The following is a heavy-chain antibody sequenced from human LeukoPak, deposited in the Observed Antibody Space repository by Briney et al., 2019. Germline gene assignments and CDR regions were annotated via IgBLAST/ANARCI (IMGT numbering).Heavy chain of an antibody. D-gene: IGHD6-19*01. CDR3: ARDLRAVALDY. J-gene: IGHJ4*02. CDR2: ISSSSSYI. Sequence: GGSLRLSCAASGFTFSTSWMHWVRQAPGEGLEWVSSISSSSSYIYYAESVKGRFTISRDNAKNSLYLQMNSLRAEDTAMYYCARDLRAVALDYWGQGTLVTVSS. CDR1: GFTFSTSW. V-gene: IGHV3-21*01.